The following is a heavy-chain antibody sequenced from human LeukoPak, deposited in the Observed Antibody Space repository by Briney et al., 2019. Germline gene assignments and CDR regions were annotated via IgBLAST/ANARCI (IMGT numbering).Heavy chain of an antibody. CDR2: ISGSGGST. Sequence: GGSLRLSCAASGFTFSSYAMSWVRQAPGKGLEWVSAISGSGGSTYYADSVKGRFTISRDNSKNTLYLQMNSLRAEDTAVYYCAKDQRYSGYDLYYFDYWGQGTLVTVSS. V-gene: IGHV3-23*01. J-gene: IGHJ4*02. CDR3: AKDQRYSGYDLYYFDY. CDR1: GFTFSSYA. D-gene: IGHD5-12*01.